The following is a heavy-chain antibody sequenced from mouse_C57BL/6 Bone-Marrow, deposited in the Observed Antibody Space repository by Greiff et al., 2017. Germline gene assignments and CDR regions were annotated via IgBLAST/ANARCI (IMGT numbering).Heavy chain of an antibody. Sequence: EVKLMEPGGGLVQPGASLKLSCAASGFTFSDYGMAWVRQAPRKGPEWVAFISNLAYSIYYADTVTGRFTISRENAKNTLYMEMSSLTSADTAMYYCARCYSDMEYWGQGTSVTVSS. CDR1: GFTFSDYG. D-gene: IGHD1-1*01. J-gene: IGHJ4*01. V-gene: IGHV5-15*01. CDR2: ISNLAYSI. CDR3: ARCYSDMEY.